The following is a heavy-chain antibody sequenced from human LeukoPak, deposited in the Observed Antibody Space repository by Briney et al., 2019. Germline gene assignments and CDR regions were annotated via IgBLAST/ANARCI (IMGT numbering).Heavy chain of an antibody. CDR1: GFTFSTYG. J-gene: IGHJ4*02. CDR2: IWNDGSNK. CDR3: ARGGIAAADIDY. Sequence: AGSLRLSCAAYGFTFSTYGMHWVRPAPGKGLEWVADIWNDGSNKYYADSVKGRFTISRDISKNTLHLQMNSLRAEDTAIYYCARGGIAAADIDYWGQGTLVTVSS. V-gene: IGHV3-33*01. D-gene: IGHD6-13*01.